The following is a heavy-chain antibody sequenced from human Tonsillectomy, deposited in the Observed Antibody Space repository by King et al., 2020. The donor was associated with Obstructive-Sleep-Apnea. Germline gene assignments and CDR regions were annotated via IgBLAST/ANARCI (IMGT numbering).Heavy chain of an antibody. J-gene: IGHJ5*02. V-gene: IGHV3-21*06. D-gene: IGHD7-27*01. CDR2: IGTAYPHDV. Sequence: VQLVESGGGLVRPGRSLRLSCAASGFTFGSYRMNWVRQAPGKGLEWVASIGTAYPHDVYYADSVRGRFSISRDNANTSLSLEMNTLRVDDTGVYYCARDGPLNWGSDRWGQGTLVIVSS. CDR3: ARDGPLNWGSDR. CDR1: GFTFGSYR.